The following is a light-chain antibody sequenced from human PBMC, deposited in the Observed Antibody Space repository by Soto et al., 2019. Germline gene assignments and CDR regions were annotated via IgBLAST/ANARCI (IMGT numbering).Light chain of an antibody. V-gene: IGKV3-15*01. CDR3: QQYNNWPLT. J-gene: IGKJ4*01. Sequence: DIVMTQSPATLSVSPGERATLSCRASQNIKSNLAWYQQKPGQAPRLLIYGPSSRATGNPARFSGSGSGTEFTLTISSLQSEDLAVYYCQQYNNWPLTFGGGTKLEIK. CDR1: QNIKSN. CDR2: GPS.